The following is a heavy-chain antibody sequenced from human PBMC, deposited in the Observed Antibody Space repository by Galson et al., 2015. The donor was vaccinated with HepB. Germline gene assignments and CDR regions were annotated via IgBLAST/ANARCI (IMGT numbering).Heavy chain of an antibody. CDR3: AGYEVGATIHAFDI. CDR1: GFTFSSYA. J-gene: IGHJ3*02. CDR2: ISGNGGST. V-gene: IGHV3-23*01. D-gene: IGHD1-26*01. Sequence: SLRLSCAASGFTFSSYAMRWVRQAPGKGLEWVSAISGNGGSTYYADSVKGRFTISRDNSKNTLYLQMNSLRAEDTSVYYCAGYEVGATIHAFDIWGKGTIVTVSS.